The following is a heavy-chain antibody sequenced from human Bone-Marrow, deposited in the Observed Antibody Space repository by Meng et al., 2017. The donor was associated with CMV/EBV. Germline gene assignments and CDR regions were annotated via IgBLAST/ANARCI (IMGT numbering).Heavy chain of an antibody. D-gene: IGHD3-10*01. CDR1: GYTFTGYY. CDR3: ARDRSWFGEGGMDV. V-gene: IGHV1-2*02. J-gene: IGHJ6*02. Sequence: ASVKVSCKASGYTFTGYYMHWVRQAPGQGLEWMGWINPNSGGTNYAQKFQGRVTMTRDTSISTAYMELSRLRSDDTAVYYCARDRSWFGEGGMDVWGQGTTVTVSS. CDR2: INPNSGGT.